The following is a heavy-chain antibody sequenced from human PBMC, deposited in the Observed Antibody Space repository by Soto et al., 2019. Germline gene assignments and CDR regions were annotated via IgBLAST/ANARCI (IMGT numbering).Heavy chain of an antibody. CDR1: GGSISSGGYY. D-gene: IGHD2-15*01. CDR3: ARTVVVVAATGTYNWFDP. J-gene: IGHJ5*02. V-gene: IGHV4-31*02. Sequence: TLSLTCTVSGGSISSGGYYWSWIRQHPGKGLEWIGYIYYSGSTYYNPSLKSRVTISVDTSKNQFSLKLSSVTAADTAVYYCARTVVVVAATGTYNWFDPWGQGTLVTVSS. CDR2: IYYSGST.